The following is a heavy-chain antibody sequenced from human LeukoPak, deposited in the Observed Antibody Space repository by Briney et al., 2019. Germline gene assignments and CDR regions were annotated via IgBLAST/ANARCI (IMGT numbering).Heavy chain of an antibody. V-gene: IGHV3-15*01. CDR2: IKSKTDDGTT. J-gene: IGHJ4*02. Sequence: PGGSLRLSCAASGFTFSNAWMSWVRQAPGKGLEWVGRIKSKTDDGTTDYAAPVKGRFTISRDDSKTTLYLQMNSLRAEDTALYYCAKTARTYHYDPSDVDWGLGTLVTVSS. D-gene: IGHD3-22*01. CDR3: AKTARTYHYDPSDVD. CDR1: GFTFSNAW.